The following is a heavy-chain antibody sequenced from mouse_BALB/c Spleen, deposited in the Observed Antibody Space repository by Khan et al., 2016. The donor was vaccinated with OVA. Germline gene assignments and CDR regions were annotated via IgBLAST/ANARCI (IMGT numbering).Heavy chain of an antibody. Sequence: QVQLKQSGAELVKPGASVKLSCKASGYTFTSFYMYWVKQRPGQGLEWVGEINPNSGGTNVNEKFKSKATLTVDNSSSTAYMKLSSLTSEDSAVYYCTRGGYGSPFAYWGQGTLVTVSA. CDR1: GYTFTSFY. CDR3: TRGGYGSPFAY. J-gene: IGHJ3*01. CDR2: INPNSGGT. V-gene: IGHV1S81*02. D-gene: IGHD1-1*01.